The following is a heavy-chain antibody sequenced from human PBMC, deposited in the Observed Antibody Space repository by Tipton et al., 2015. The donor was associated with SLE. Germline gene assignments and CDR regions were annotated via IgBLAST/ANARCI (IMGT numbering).Heavy chain of an antibody. CDR1: GGSIISNY. CDR2: GYNSGTS. CDR3: ARLSPLAGWYYFDY. Sequence: TLSLTCTVSGGSIISNYWSRVRQPPGKGLEWIGYGYNSGTSHYNPSLKSRVTISVDTSKNQFSLKVNSVTAADTAVYYCARLSPLAGWYYFDYWGQGTLVTVSS. V-gene: IGHV4-59*01. D-gene: IGHD3-9*01. J-gene: IGHJ4*02.